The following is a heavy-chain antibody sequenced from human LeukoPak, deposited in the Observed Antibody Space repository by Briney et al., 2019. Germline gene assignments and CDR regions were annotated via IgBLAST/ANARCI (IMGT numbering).Heavy chain of an antibody. CDR1: GFTFSSYG. CDR2: ISYVGSNN. D-gene: IGHD2-21*02. Sequence: SLRLSCVASGFTFSSYGMHWVRQAPGKGLEWVAVISYVGSNNYYADSVKGRFTISRDNSKNTLYLQMNSLRAEDTAVYYCAKSTLAYCGGDCYSAAFDIWGQGTMVTVSS. J-gene: IGHJ3*02. V-gene: IGHV3-30*18. CDR3: AKSTLAYCGGDCYSAAFDI.